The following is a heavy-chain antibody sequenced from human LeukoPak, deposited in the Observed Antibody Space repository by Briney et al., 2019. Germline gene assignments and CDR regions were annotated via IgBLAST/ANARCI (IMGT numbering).Heavy chain of an antibody. CDR2: VDGGGSST. J-gene: IGHJ4*01. V-gene: IGHV3-74*01. Sequence: GGSLRLSCAASGFTFSNHWMHWVRQVPGKGPVWVSRVDGGGSSTSYADSVKGRFSISRDNAKSTLYLQMNSLIVEDTAVYYRARGPGSSGGAYVGDYWGHGTLVTVSS. CDR1: GFTFSNHW. CDR3: ARGPGSSGGAYVGDY. D-gene: IGHD6-19*01.